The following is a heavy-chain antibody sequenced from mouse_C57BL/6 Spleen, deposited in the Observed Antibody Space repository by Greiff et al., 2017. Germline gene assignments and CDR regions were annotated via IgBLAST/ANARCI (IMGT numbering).Heavy chain of an antibody. Sequence: VKLQESGAELVRPGASVKLSCKASGYTFTDYYINWVKQRPGQGLEWIARIYPGSGNTYYNEKFKGKATLTAEKSSSTAYMQLSSLTSEDSAVYFCARLSSGYGDYAMDYWGQGTSVTVSS. V-gene: IGHV1-76*01. D-gene: IGHD3-2*02. J-gene: IGHJ4*01. CDR1: GYTFTDYY. CDR3: ARLSSGYGDYAMDY. CDR2: IYPGSGNT.